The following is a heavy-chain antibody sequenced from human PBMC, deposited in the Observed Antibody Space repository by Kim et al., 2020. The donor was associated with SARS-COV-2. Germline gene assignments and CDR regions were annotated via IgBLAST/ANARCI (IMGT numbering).Heavy chain of an antibody. V-gene: IGHV3-48*03. D-gene: IGHD6-19*01. CDR3: ARSLYSTGWYEYGNYYYYGLDV. CDR1: GFIFNNYE. J-gene: IGHJ6*02. CDR2: ISGSGGTI. Sequence: GGSLRLSCTASGFIFNNYEMNWVRQAPGKGLEWISYISGSGGTIYYADSVKGRFTVSRHNAKSSLFLQLNSLRAEDTAVYYCARSLYSTGWYEYGNYYYYGLDVGGQGTTVTVSS.